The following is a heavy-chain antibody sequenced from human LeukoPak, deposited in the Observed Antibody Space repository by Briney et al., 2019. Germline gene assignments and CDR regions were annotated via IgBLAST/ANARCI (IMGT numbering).Heavy chain of an antibody. CDR1: GGSISSSSYY. J-gene: IGHJ1*01. CDR2: IYYSGST. CDR3: AFWGSYRLAEYFQH. V-gene: IGHV4-39*01. Sequence: PSETLSLTCTVSGGSISSSSYYWGWIRQPPGKGLEWIGSIYYSGSTYYNPSLKSRVTISVDTSKNQFSLKLSSVTAADTAVYYCAFWGSYRLAEYFQHWGQGTLVTVSS. D-gene: IGHD3-16*02.